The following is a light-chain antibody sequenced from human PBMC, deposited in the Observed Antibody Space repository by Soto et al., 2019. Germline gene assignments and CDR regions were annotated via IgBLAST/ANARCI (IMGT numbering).Light chain of an antibody. CDR3: QQSYSTPLT. Sequence: DIQLTQSPSIVSASVGDRVTITCRASPGISTFLAWYRHKPGKAPDLLVFSASTLETGVPSRFSGSGSETEFTLTISSLQPEDFATYYCQQSYSTPLTFGGGTKVEIK. CDR2: SAS. V-gene: IGKV1-9*01. J-gene: IGKJ4*01. CDR1: PGISTF.